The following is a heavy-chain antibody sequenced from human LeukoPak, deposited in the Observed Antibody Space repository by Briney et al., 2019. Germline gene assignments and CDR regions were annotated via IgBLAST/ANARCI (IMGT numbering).Heavy chain of an antibody. Sequence: GASVKVSCKASGYTFTSYDINWVRQATGQGLEWMGWMNPNSGSTGYAQKFQGRVTMTRNTSISTAYMELSSLRSEDTAVYYCARGLPFPYYYGSGSYWALDYWGQGTLVTVSS. V-gene: IGHV1-8*01. D-gene: IGHD3-10*01. CDR2: MNPNSGST. J-gene: IGHJ4*02. CDR3: ARGLPFPYYYGSGSYWALDY. CDR1: GYTFTSYD.